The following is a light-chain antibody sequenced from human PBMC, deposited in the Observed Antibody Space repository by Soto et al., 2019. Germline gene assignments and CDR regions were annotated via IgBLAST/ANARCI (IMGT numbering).Light chain of an antibody. J-gene: IGKJ1*01. V-gene: IGKV3-15*01. CDR1: QSLGNN. CDR2: GAS. Sequence: EIVLTQSPGTVSLSPGERATLSCRANQSLGNNIAWYQQKPGQAPRLLIYGASTGATGLPARFSGSGSGTEFTLSISSLQSEDFAVYYCLQYNKWPRTFGQGTKVDIK. CDR3: LQYNKWPRT.